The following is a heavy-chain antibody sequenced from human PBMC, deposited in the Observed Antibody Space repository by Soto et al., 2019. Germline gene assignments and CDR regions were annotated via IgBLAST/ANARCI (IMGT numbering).Heavy chain of an antibody. D-gene: IGHD3-22*01. V-gene: IGHV3-9*01. CDR2: ISWNSGSI. CDR3: AKAGPVIVKPWGHAFDI. Sequence: LRLSCAASGFTFEDYAMHWVRQAPGKGLEWVSGISWNSGSIGYADSVKGRFTISRDNAKNSLYLQMNSLRAEDTALYYCAKAGPVIVKPWGHAFDIWGQGTMVTVSS. CDR1: GFTFEDYA. J-gene: IGHJ3*02.